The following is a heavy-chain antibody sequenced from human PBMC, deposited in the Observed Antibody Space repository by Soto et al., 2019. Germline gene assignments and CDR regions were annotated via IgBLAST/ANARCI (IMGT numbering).Heavy chain of an antibody. CDR3: ARGTTDRYRGASDAFDI. Sequence: QVQLQESGPGLVKPSQTLSLTCTVSGGSISSGGYYWSWIRQHPGKGLEWIGYIYYSGSTYYNPSLKSRVTISVDTSKNQFSLKLSSVTAADTAVYYCARGTTDRYRGASDAFDIWGQGTMVTVSS. D-gene: IGHD3-10*01. CDR1: GGSISSGGYY. CDR2: IYYSGST. J-gene: IGHJ3*02. V-gene: IGHV4-31*03.